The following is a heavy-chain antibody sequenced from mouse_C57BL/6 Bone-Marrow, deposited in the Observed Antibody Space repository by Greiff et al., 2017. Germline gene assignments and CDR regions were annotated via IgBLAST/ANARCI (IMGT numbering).Heavy chain of an antibody. CDR1: GYTFTDYE. D-gene: IGHD2-4*01. CDR2: IDPETGGT. CDR3: TRDDSAWFAY. V-gene: IGHV1-15*01. J-gene: IGHJ3*01. Sequence: QVQLQQSGAELVRPGASVTLSCKASGYTFTDYEMHWVKQTPVHGLEWIGAIDPETGGTAYNQKFKGKAILTADKSSSTAYMELRSLTSEDSAVYYCTRDDSAWFAYWGQGTLVTVSA.